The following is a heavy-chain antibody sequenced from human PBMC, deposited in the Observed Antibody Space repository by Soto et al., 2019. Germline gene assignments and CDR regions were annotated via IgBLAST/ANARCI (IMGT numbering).Heavy chain of an antibody. Sequence: PGGSLRLSCAASGFTFSTYSMNWVRQAPGKGLEWVSYISSSSSTIFYADSVKGRFTISRDNVKNSLYLQLNSLRDEDTAVYYCAGHSYDRADGMDVWGQGTTVTVSS. CDR1: GFTFSTYS. V-gene: IGHV3-48*02. CDR3: AGHSYDRADGMDV. J-gene: IGHJ6*02. CDR2: ISSSSSTI. D-gene: IGHD3-22*01.